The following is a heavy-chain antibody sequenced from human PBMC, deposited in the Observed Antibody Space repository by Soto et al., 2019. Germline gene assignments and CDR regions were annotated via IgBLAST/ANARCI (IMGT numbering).Heavy chain of an antibody. Sequence: GGSLRLSCAASGLTFSSYPMHWVRQAPGKGLEWVAVISYDGSNKYYADSVKGRFTISRDNSKNTLYLQMNSLRAEDTAVYYLARETYYFDYSCQATLVTVSS. CDR1: GLTFSSYP. CDR3: ARETYYFDY. V-gene: IGHV3-30-3*01. D-gene: IGHD2-21*01. J-gene: IGHJ4*02. CDR2: ISYDGSNK.